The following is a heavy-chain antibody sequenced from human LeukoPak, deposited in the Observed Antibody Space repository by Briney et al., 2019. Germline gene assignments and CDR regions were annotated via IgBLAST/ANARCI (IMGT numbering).Heavy chain of an antibody. CDR1: GFILRSHW. V-gene: IGHV3-7*01. CDR3: ARGPNFGSRVYYFDY. Sequence: GGSLRLSCAASGFILRSHWMSWVRRAPGRGLEWVAHIKQDGSEDQYVDSVEGRFILSRDDAKNSVYLQMNSLRVDYTAVYYCARGPNFGSRVYYFDYWGQGTPVTVSS. CDR2: IKQDGSED. J-gene: IGHJ4*02. D-gene: IGHD3-16*01.